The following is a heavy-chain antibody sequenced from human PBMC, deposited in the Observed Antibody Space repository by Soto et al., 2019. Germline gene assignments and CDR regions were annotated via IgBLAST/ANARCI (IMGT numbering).Heavy chain of an antibody. J-gene: IGHJ4*02. D-gene: IGHD6-13*01. CDR2: INPSGGST. Sequence: GASVKVSCKASGYTFTSYYMHWVRQAPGQGLEWMGIINPSGGSTSYAQKFQGRVTMTRDTSTSTVYMELSSLRSEDTAVYYCARDLRYRAAAGSPIDVEEHDYWGQGTLVTVSS. CDR3: ARDLRYRAAAGSPIDVEEHDY. CDR1: GYTFTSYY. V-gene: IGHV1-46*01.